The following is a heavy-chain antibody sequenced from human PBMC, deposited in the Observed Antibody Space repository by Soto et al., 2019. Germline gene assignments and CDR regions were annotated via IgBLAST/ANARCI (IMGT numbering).Heavy chain of an antibody. CDR3: ASGYSSSWYPDRFGY. CDR1: GGTFSSYA. Sequence: SVKVSCKASGGTFSSYAISWVRQAPGQGLEWMGGIIPIFGTANYAQKFQGRVTITADESTSTAYMELGSLRSEDTAVYYCASGYSSSWYPDRFGYWGQGTLVTVSS. D-gene: IGHD6-13*01. J-gene: IGHJ4*02. V-gene: IGHV1-69*13. CDR2: IIPIFGTA.